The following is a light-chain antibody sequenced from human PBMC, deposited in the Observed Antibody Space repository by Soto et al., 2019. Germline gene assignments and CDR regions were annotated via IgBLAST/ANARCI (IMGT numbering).Light chain of an antibody. CDR1: QSISSY. J-gene: IGKJ1*01. Sequence: DIQMTQSPSSLSASVGDRVTITCRASQSISSYLNWYQQKPGKAPKLLIYAASSLQSGVPSRFSGSGSGTDFTLTISNLQPEDFATYYCQQDHDDSWTFGQGNKVDIK. CDR2: AAS. CDR3: QQDHDDSWT. V-gene: IGKV1-39*01.